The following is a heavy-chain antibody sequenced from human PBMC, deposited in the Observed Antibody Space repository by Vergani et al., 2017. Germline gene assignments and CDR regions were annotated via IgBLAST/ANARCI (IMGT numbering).Heavy chain of an antibody. J-gene: IGHJ4*02. CDR1: GGSFSGYY. CDR3: ARGPVGTMVRGVFDY. V-gene: IGHV4-34*01. D-gene: IGHD3-10*01. Sequence: QVQLQQWGAGLLKPSETLSLTCAVYGGSFSGYYWSWIRQPPGKGLEWIGEINHSGSTNYNPYLKSRVTISVDTSKNQFSLTLSSVTAADTAVYYCARGPVGTMVRGVFDYWGQGTLVTVSS. CDR2: INHSGST.